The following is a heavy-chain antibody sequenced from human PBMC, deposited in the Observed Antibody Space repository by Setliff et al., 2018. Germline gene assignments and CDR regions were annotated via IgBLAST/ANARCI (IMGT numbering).Heavy chain of an antibody. CDR1: GFTFKTYS. CDR3: ARIRGPTGNCQEAFDI. Sequence: ASVKVSCKASGFTFKTYSFSWIRQAPGQGLEWVGWISGYNGNTIYAQNFQGRVTMTTDASTNTAYMELRSLGSDDTAVYYCARIRGPTGNCQEAFDIWSEGTMVTVSS. V-gene: IGHV1-18*01. J-gene: IGHJ3*02. CDR2: ISGYNGNT. D-gene: IGHD1-1*01.